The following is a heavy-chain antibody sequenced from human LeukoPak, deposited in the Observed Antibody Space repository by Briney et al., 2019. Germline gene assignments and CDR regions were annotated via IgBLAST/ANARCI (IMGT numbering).Heavy chain of an antibody. CDR1: GFTFSSYS. J-gene: IGHJ4*02. D-gene: IGHD6-19*01. Sequence: GGSLRLSCAASGFTFSSYSMNWVRQAPGKGLEWVSSISSSSSYIYYAGSVKGRFTISRDNAKNSLYLQMNSLRAEDTAVYYCARVALIAVAGNDYWGQGTLVTVSS. V-gene: IGHV3-21*01. CDR3: ARVALIAVAGNDY. CDR2: ISSSSSYI.